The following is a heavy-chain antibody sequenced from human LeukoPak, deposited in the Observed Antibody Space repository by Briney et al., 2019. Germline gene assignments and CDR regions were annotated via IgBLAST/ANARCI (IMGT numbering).Heavy chain of an antibody. Sequence: GESLKISCKGSGYSFTSYWVGWVRQMPGKGLEWVGIIYPGDSDTRYSPSCQGQVTISADKSISTAYLQWSSLKASDTAMYYCARRQWELLGYAFDIWGQGTMVTVSS. CDR1: GYSFTSYW. CDR3: ARRQWELLGYAFDI. V-gene: IGHV5-51*01. J-gene: IGHJ3*02. D-gene: IGHD1-26*01. CDR2: IYPGDSDT.